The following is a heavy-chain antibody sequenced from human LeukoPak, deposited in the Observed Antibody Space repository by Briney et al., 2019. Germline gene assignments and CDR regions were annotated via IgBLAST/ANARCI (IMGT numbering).Heavy chain of an antibody. D-gene: IGHD2-15*01. CDR3: ARDCGGGSCYGPYDAFDI. J-gene: IGHJ3*02. V-gene: IGHV3-48*03. CDR2: ISSSGSTI. CDR1: GFTFSSYE. Sequence: PGGSLRLYCAASGFTFSSYEMNWVRQAPGKVVELFSYISSSGSTIYYGDSVKGRFTISRDNAKNSLYLQMNSLRAEDTAVYYCARDCGGGSCYGPYDAFDIWGQGTMVTVSS.